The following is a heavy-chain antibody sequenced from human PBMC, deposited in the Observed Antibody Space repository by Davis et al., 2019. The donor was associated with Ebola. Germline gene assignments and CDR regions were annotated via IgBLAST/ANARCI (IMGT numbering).Heavy chain of an antibody. CDR2: IYGSTGST. J-gene: IGHJ4*02. Sequence: PGGSLRLSCAASGFTFSNYAMTWFRQAPGEGLEWVSSIYGSTGSTYYADSVRGRFTVSRDNSKNMLFLQLTSLRDDDTAVYYCAKETAAIPTRTDYWGQGALVTVSS. D-gene: IGHD1-1*01. CDR3: AKETAAIPTRTDY. CDR1: GFTFSNYA. V-gene: IGHV3-23*01.